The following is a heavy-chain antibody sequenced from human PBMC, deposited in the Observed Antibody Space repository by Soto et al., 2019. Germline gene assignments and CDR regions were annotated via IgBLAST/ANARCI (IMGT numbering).Heavy chain of an antibody. J-gene: IGHJ6*02. V-gene: IGHV1-8*01. D-gene: IGHD3-10*01. CDR1: GDSFTNYD. Sequence: GASVKVSCKACGDSFTNYDINWVRQATGEGLECLGWMNPSSGRTGYAQKFQGRVTMTRDNSISTAYMELTSLTSEDTAMYYCTRTMVRGQPHMDVRGQGTTVTVSS. CDR2: MNPSSGRT. CDR3: TRTMVRGQPHMDV.